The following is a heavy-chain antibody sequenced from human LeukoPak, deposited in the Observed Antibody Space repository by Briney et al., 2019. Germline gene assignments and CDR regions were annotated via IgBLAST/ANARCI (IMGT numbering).Heavy chain of an antibody. Sequence: SETLSLTCTVSGGSISSSSYYWGWIRQPPGKGLEWIGRIYYSGSTYYNPSLKSRVTISVDTSKNQFSLKLSSVTAADTAVYYCARDPPGFGESDDAFDIWGQGTMVTVSS. CDR3: ARDPPGFGESDDAFDI. D-gene: IGHD3-10*01. J-gene: IGHJ3*02. V-gene: IGHV4-39*07. CDR2: IYYSGST. CDR1: GGSISSSSYY.